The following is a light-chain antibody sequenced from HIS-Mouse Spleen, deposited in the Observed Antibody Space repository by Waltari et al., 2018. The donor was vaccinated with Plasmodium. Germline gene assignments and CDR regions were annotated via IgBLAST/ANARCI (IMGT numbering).Light chain of an antibody. CDR2: GAS. CDR3: QQYKNWART. CDR1: PRVSSN. Sequence: EIVMTHSPATLSVSPVERATLSYRASPRVSSNLTWYQQKPCQAHRLLIYGASTRATGIPARFSGSGSGTECTLSISRMQSEDFAVYYCQQYKNWARTFGQGTKVEIK. J-gene: IGKJ1*01. V-gene: IGKV3-15*01.